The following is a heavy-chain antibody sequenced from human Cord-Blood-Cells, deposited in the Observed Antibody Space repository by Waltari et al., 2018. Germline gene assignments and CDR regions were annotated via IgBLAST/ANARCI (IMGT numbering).Heavy chain of an antibody. J-gene: IGHJ5*02. Sequence: QVTLKESGPVLVKPTETLTLTCTVSGFSLSNARMGVSWLRQPPGKALEWLAHIFSNDEKSYSTTLKSRLTISKDTSKSQVVLTMTNMDPVDIATYYCARIRNYDILTPIWFDPWGQGTLVTVSS. CDR3: ARIRNYDILTPIWFDP. V-gene: IGHV2-26*01. D-gene: IGHD3-9*01. CDR2: IFSNDEK. CDR1: GFSLSNARMG.